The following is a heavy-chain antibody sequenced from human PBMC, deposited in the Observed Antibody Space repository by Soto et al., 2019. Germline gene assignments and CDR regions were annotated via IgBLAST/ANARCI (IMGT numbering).Heavy chain of an antibody. J-gene: IGHJ6*02. CDR2: ISYDGSNK. V-gene: IGHV3-30-3*01. Sequence: GGSLRLSCAASGFTFSSYAMHWVRQAPGKGLEWVAVISYDGSNKYYADSVKGRFTISRDNSKNTLYLHMNSLRAEDTSVYYCARECCEPYYYYGMDVWGQGTTVTVSS. CDR1: GFTFSSYA. CDR3: ARECCEPYYYYGMDV. D-gene: IGHD2-15*01.